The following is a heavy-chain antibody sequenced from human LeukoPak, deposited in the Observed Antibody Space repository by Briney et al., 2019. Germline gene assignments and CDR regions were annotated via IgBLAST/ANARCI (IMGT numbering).Heavy chain of an antibody. CDR1: GYNFADSW. CDR3: ARLMLFEYGDYGDASDI. V-gene: IGHV5-51*01. D-gene: IGHD4-17*01. J-gene: IGHJ3*02. Sequence: GESLKISCKGSGYNFADSWIGWVRQMPGKGLEWMGVIYPSDSGARYSPSFQGQVTISVDKSINTAYLQWSSLQASDTAMYYCARLMLFEYGDYGDASDIWGQGTMVIVSS. CDR2: IYPSDSGA.